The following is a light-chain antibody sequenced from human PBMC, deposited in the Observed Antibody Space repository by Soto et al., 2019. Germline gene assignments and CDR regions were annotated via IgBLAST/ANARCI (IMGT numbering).Light chain of an antibody. Sequence: DIQMTQSPSTLSASVGDRVTITCRASQSISSWLAWYQQKPGKAPKLLIYKASTLESGVPSRFSGSGSGTEFTLTISSLQPDDFATYYCQQYNSTFGGGTTVAIK. J-gene: IGKJ4*01. CDR2: KAS. CDR1: QSISSW. V-gene: IGKV1-5*03. CDR3: QQYNST.